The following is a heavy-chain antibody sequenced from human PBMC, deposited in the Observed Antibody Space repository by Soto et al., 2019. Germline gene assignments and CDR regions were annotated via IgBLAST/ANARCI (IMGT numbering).Heavy chain of an antibody. CDR1: GFTFSGHW. V-gene: IGHV3-74*03. CDR3: AREAGYCSRTSCYRRAFDT. Sequence: EVQLVESGGDLVQPGGSLRLSCAASGFTFSGHWMHWVRQVPGKGLEWASRINTDGGSSANADSVKGRFTISRDNAKNTLYLQMKGLRAEDTAVYYCAREAGYCSRTSCYRRAFDTWGQGTTVTVSS. J-gene: IGHJ3*02. D-gene: IGHD2-2*01. CDR2: INTDGGSS.